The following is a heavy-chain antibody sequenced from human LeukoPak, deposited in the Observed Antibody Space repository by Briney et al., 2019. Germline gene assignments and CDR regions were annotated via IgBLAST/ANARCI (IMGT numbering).Heavy chain of an antibody. V-gene: IGHV3-23*01. CDR3: AKEVQMGGVWTYFDL. CDR2: ISGSGGST. Sequence: GGSLRLSCAASGFTVSSNYMSWVRQAPGKGLEWVSAISGSGGSTYYADSVKGRFTISRDNSKNTLYLQMNSLRAEDTAVYYCAKEVQMGGVWTYFDLWGRGTLVTVSS. CDR1: GFTVSSNY. J-gene: IGHJ2*01. D-gene: IGHD2-8*02.